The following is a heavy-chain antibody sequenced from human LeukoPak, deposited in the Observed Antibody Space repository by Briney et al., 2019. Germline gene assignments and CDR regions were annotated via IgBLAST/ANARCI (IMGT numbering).Heavy chain of an antibody. V-gene: IGHV3-30*02. D-gene: IGHD1-26*01. Sequence: GGSLRLSCAASGFTFSSYGMHWVRQAPGKGLEWVAFIRYDGSNKYYADSVKGRFTISRDNPKTTLYLQMNSLRAEDTAVYFCTKDLAQMGAIPYYFDYWGQGTLVTVSS. CDR2: IRYDGSNK. J-gene: IGHJ4*02. CDR1: GFTFSSYG. CDR3: TKDLAQMGAIPYYFDY.